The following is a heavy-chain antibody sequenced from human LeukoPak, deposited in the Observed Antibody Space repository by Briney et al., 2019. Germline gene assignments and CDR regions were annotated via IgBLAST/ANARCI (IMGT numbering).Heavy chain of an antibody. Sequence: ASVKVSCKASGYTFTSYYVHWVRQAPGEGLEWMGIINPSGGSTIYAQKFQGRVTMTWDMSTSTVYMELSSLRSEDTAVYYCARRGYGDLIFDYWGQGTLVTVSS. D-gene: IGHD4-17*01. J-gene: IGHJ4*02. V-gene: IGHV1-46*01. CDR3: ARRGYGDLIFDY. CDR1: GYTFTSYY. CDR2: INPSGGST.